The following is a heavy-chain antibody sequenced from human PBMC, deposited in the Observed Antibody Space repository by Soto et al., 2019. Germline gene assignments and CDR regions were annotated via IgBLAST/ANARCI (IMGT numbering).Heavy chain of an antibody. Sequence: SETLSLTCTVSGGSISSSYWSWIRQPPGKGLEWLAYIYDDGSANYNPSLKSRATISLDMSKNQFSLKLTSVTAADTAVYYCARDKYCSGGSCRKSWFDPWGQGTLVTVSS. CDR1: GGSISSSY. CDR2: IYDDGSA. CDR3: ARDKYCSGGSCRKSWFDP. D-gene: IGHD2-15*01. J-gene: IGHJ5*02. V-gene: IGHV4-59*01.